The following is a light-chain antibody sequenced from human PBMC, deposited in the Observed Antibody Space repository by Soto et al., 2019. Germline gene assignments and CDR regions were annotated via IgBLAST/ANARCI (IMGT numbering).Light chain of an antibody. Sequence: EIVFTQSPGTLSLSPGERATLSCRASQSVSSCYLAWSQQKPGQAPRLLIYGASSRHTGIPARFGGSGSGTDFTLTISRLEPEDFAVYYCKQYNNWPWTFGQGTKVDI. CDR3: KQYNNWPWT. J-gene: IGKJ1*01. V-gene: IGKV3-20*01. CDR1: QSVSSCY. CDR2: GAS.